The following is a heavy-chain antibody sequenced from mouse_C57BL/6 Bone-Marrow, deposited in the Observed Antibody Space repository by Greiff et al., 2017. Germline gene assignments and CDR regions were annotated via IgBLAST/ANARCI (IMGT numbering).Heavy chain of an antibody. D-gene: IGHD1-1*01. CDR2: IDPETGGT. V-gene: IGHV1-15*01. CDR3: TREKRITTVVAPFAY. J-gene: IGHJ3*01. CDR1: GYTFPDYE. Sequence: VQLQQSGAELVRPGASVTLSCKASGYTFPDYEMHWVKQTPVHGLEWIGAIDPETGGTAYNQKFKGKAILTADKSSSTAYMELRSLTSEDSAVYYCTREKRITTVVAPFAYWGQGTLVTVSA.